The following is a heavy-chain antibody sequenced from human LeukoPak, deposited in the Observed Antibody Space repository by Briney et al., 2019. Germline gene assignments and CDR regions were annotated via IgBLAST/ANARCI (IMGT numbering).Heavy chain of an antibody. Sequence: NPSETLSLTCAVYGGSFSGYYWSWIRQPPGKGLEWIGEINHSGSTNYNPSLKSRVTISVDTSKNQFSLKLSSVTAADTAVYYCARRGGRYSYYYDSSGYYLDYWGQGTLVTVSS. CDR1: GGSFSGYY. CDR3: ARRGGRYSYYYDSSGYYLDY. J-gene: IGHJ4*02. CDR2: INHSGST. D-gene: IGHD3-22*01. V-gene: IGHV4-34*01.